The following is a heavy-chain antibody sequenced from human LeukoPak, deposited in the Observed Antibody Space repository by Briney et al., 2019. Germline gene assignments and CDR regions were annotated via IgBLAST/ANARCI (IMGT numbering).Heavy chain of an antibody. Sequence: GGSLRLSCAASGFTFSDYWIHWVRQAPGKGLVWVSRIKSDGITITYADSVKGRFTISRDNAKNTLYLQMNSLRAEDTAVYYCLRDLNWSLDQWGQGTLVTVSS. CDR3: LRDLNWSLDQ. D-gene: IGHD1-20*01. CDR1: GFTFSDYW. CDR2: IKSDGITI. V-gene: IGHV3-74*01. J-gene: IGHJ4*02.